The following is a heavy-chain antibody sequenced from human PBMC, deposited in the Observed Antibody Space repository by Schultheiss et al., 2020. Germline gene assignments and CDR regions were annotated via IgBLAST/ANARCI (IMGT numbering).Heavy chain of an antibody. V-gene: IGHV3-33*01. J-gene: IGHJ4*02. D-gene: IGHD2-2*01. CDR3: ARESSSSRDLHY. Sequence: GGSLRLSCAASGFTFSSYGMHWVRQAPGKGLEWVAVIWYDGSNKYYAASLKGRFTISRDNSNNTLYLQMNSLRAEDTAMYYCARESSSSRDLHYWGQGTLVTGYS. CDR1: GFTFSSYG. CDR2: IWYDGSNK.